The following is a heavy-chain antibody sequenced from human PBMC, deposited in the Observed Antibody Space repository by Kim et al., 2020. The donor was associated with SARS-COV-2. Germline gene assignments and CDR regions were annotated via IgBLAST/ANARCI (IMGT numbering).Heavy chain of an antibody. V-gene: IGHV4-39*01. CDR1: GGSITSSTYY. J-gene: IGHJ4*02. CDR3: ARHVGRLPPSYCDV. Sequence: SETLSLTCTVSGGSITSSTYYWGWIRQPPGKGLEWIASIFYTGSTHYIPSLRTRLTMSVDRSKNQFSLKLSPVTAADTAVYYCARHVGRLPPSYCDVWGQGTLVTVS. CDR2: IFYTGST.